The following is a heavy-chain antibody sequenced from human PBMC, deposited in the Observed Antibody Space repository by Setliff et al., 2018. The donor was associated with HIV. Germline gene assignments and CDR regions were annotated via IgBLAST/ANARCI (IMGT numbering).Heavy chain of an antibody. CDR2: ISPYNGNT. CDR3: ARVAYASLSSSWYLLDYYYYLDV. Sequence: ASVKVSCKASGYSFTSYGISWVRQAPGQGLEWMGWISPYNGNTNYAQKLQGRITVTTDSSTNTAYMELRTLRSDDTAVYYCARVAYASLSSSWYLLDYYYYLDVWGKGTTVTVSS. CDR1: GYSFTSYG. D-gene: IGHD6-13*01. V-gene: IGHV1-18*01. J-gene: IGHJ6*03.